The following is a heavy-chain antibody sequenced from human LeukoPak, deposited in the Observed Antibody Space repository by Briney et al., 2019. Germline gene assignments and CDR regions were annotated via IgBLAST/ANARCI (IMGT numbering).Heavy chain of an antibody. J-gene: IGHJ2*01. CDR1: GYTFTTHG. Sequence: ASVKVSCKASGYTFTTHGIAWVRQASGQGLEWMGWISAHNGNTNYAQSLQGGVTMTTDTSTNTAYMELRSLRSDDTAVYYCARDGYFDLWGRGTLVTVSS. V-gene: IGHV1-18*01. CDR2: ISAHNGNT. CDR3: ARDGYFDL.